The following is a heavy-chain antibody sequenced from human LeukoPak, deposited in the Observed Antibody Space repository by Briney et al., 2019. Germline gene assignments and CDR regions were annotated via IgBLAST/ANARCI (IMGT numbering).Heavy chain of an antibody. V-gene: IGHV1-3*01. D-gene: IGHD3-22*01. CDR1: GYTFTSYA. J-gene: IGHJ4*02. CDR2: INAGNGNT. CDR3: ARESSSGYYYPLGY. Sequence: ASVKVSCTASGYTFTSYAMHWVRQAPGQRLEWMGWINAGNGNTKYSQKFQGRVTITRDTSASTAYMELSSLRSEDTAVYYCARESSSGYYYPLGYWGQGTLVTVSS.